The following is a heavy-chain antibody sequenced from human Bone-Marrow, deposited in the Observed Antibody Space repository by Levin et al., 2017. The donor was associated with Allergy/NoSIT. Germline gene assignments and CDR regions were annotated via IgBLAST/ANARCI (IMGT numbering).Heavy chain of an antibody. Sequence: KVSCKGSGYSFTTYWITWVRQMSGKGLEWMGRIDPSDSETKYSPSFQGHVTISVDNSITTAYLQWSSLKASDTAMYYCASGTDFWGQGTLVTVSS. CDR1: GYSFTTYW. D-gene: IGHD1-26*01. CDR2: IDPSDSET. J-gene: IGHJ4*02. CDR3: ASGTDF. V-gene: IGHV5-10-1*01.